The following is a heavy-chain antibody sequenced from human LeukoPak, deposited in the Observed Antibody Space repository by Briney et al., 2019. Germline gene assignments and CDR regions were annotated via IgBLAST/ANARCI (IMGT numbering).Heavy chain of an antibody. Sequence: GGSLRLSCAASGFTFSTYWMHWVRQAPGKGLVWVSRINTDGSRTSYADSVKGRFTISRDNAKNTLYLQMNSLRAEDTAVYYCAREGSGYNYGYPRWFDPWGQGTLVTVSS. CDR2: INTDGSRT. CDR3: AREGSGYNYGYPRWFDP. V-gene: IGHV3-74*01. J-gene: IGHJ5*02. CDR1: GFTFSTYW. D-gene: IGHD5-18*01.